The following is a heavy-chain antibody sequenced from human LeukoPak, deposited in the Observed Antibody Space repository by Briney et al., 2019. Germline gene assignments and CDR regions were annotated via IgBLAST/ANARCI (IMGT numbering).Heavy chain of an antibody. D-gene: IGHD3-10*01. V-gene: IGHV3-7*01. CDR3: VKVAKYYYGSETYYFFEH. CDR1: GFTFSTYW. Sequence: GGSLRLSCAASGFTFSTYWMSWVRQAPGKGLEWVANINQDGTEKYYVDSVKGRFTISRDNAKNSLDLQMNSLRVEDTGIYYCVKVAKYYYGSETYYFFEHWGQGTPVTASS. CDR2: INQDGTEK. J-gene: IGHJ4*02.